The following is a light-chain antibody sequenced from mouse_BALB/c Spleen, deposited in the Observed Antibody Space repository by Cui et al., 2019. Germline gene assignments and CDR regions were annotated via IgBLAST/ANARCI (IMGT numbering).Light chain of an antibody. Sequence: QIVLTQSPPIMSASLGEESTLTCSASSSVSYMHWYQQKSGTSPKLFIYSTSNLASGVPSRFSGSGSGTFYSLTISSVEAEDAADYYCHQWSSYPWTFGGGTKLEIK. V-gene: IGKV4-80*01. CDR2: STS. CDR3: HQWSSYPWT. CDR1: SSVSY. J-gene: IGKJ1*01.